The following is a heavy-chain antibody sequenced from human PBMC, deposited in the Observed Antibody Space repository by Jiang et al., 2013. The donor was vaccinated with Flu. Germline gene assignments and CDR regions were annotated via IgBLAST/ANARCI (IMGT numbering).Heavy chain of an antibody. Sequence: GAEVKKPGASVKVSCRASGYTFTSQYIHWVRQAPGKGPEWMGIINPRGGSTSNGQKFQGRITMTRDTSTSTVYMELSSLRSEDTAVYYCAREPEYCSSTNCPFDPWGQGTLVTVSS. D-gene: IGHD2-2*01. CDR1: GYTFTSQY. CDR3: AREPEYCSSTNCPFDP. J-gene: IGHJ5*02. V-gene: IGHV1-46*01. CDR2: INPRGGST.